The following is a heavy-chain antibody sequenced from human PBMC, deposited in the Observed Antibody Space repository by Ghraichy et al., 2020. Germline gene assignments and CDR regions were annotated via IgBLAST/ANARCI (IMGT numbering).Heavy chain of an antibody. CDR3: ARLPRELELFVHYFDF. D-gene: IGHD1-7*01. V-gene: IGHV4-34*01. Sequence: SETLSLTCAVYGGSFSGYYWSWIRQPPGKGLEWSGEINHSGSTNYNPSLKSRVTISVDTSKNQFSLKLSSVTAADTAVYYCARLPRELELFVHYFDFWGQGTLVTVSP. CDR1: GGSFSGYY. J-gene: IGHJ4*02. CDR2: INHSGST.